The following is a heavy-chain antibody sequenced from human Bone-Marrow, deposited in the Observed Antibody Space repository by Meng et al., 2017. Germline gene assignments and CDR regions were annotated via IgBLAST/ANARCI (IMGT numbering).Heavy chain of an antibody. CDR3: AKVFDYPSY. J-gene: IGHJ4*02. CDR1: GFTFSNYG. Sequence: EVQLLESGGGLVQPGGSLRLSCAAYGFTFSNYGMSWVRQAPGKGLEWLSSISDIRGRTHYADSVRGRFTISRDNSKNTLYLQMNSLRAEDTAVYYCAKVFDYPSYWGQGTLVTVSS. CDR2: ISDIRGRT. V-gene: IGHV3-23*01. D-gene: IGHD3-9*01.